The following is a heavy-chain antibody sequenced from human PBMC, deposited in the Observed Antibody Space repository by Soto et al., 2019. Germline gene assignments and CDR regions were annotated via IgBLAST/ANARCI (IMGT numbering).Heavy chain of an antibody. D-gene: IGHD3-10*01. CDR2: IIPIFGTA. V-gene: IGHV1-69*01. Sequence: QVQLVQSGAEVKKPGSSVKVSCKASGGTFSSYAISWVRQAPGQGLEWMGGIIPIFGTANYAQKFQGRVRITADESTSTDCVELSSLRSQDTALYYCATGAHDDGSGSYSLNYYYCYGMDVWGLGTTVTVSS. J-gene: IGHJ6*02. CDR1: GGTFSSYA. CDR3: ATGAHDDGSGSYSLNYYYCYGMDV.